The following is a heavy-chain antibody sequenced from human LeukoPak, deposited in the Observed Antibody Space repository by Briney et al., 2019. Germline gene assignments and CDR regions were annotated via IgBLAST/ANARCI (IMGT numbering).Heavy chain of an antibody. Sequence: GRSLRLSCAASGFTFSSYGMHWVRQAPGKGLEWVAVISYDGSNKYYADSVKGRFTISRDNSKNTLYLQMTSLRPGDTAVYYCAKDSDDYGDYGNYFDYWGQGTLVTVSS. CDR1: GFTFSSYG. CDR2: ISYDGSNK. CDR3: AKDSDDYGDYGNYFDY. D-gene: IGHD4-17*01. J-gene: IGHJ4*02. V-gene: IGHV3-30*18.